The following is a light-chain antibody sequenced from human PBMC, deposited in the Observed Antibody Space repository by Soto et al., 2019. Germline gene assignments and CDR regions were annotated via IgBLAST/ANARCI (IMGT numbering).Light chain of an antibody. CDR1: QSVSNNF. CDR3: QQYATSPPRT. Sequence: EIVLTQSPGTLSLSLGERATLSCRASQSVSNNFLAWYQQKPGQAPRLRIYGASSRATGIPDRFSGSGSGTDFTLTISRLETEDFGVYYCQQYATSPPRTFGQGTKLDI. V-gene: IGKV3-20*01. J-gene: IGKJ1*01. CDR2: GAS.